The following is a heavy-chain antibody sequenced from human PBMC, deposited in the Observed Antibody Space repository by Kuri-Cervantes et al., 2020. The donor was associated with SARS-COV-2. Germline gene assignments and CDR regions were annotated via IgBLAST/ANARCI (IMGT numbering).Heavy chain of an antibody. V-gene: IGHV3-23*01. CDR2: ISGSGGST. J-gene: IGHJ4*02. Sequence: GESLKISCAASGFTFSSYAMSWVRQAPGKGLEWVSAISGSGGSTYYADSVKGRFTISRDNSKNTLYLQMNSLRAEDTAVYYCAKRSGYYYDSSGYYLDYWGQGTLVTVSS. CDR1: GFTFSSYA. CDR3: AKRSGYYYDSSGYYLDY. D-gene: IGHD3-22*01.